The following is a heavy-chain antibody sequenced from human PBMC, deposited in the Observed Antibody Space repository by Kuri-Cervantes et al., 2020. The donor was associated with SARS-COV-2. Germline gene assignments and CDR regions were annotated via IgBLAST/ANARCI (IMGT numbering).Heavy chain of an antibody. D-gene: IGHD2-2*01. J-gene: IGHJ4*02. CDR3: ARDRGYCSSTSCFFDY. V-gene: IGHV3-23*01. CDR2: ISGSGGST. Sequence: GGSLRLSCAASGFTFSSYAMSWVRQAPGKGLEWVSAISGSGGSTYYADSVKGRFTISRDNSKNTLYLQMNSLRAEDTAVYYCARDRGYCSSTSCFFDYWGQGTLVTVSS. CDR1: GFTFSSYA.